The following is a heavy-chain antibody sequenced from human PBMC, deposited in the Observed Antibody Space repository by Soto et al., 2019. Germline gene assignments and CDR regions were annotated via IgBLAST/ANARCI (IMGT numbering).Heavy chain of an antibody. V-gene: IGHV3-30*18. Sequence: GGSLRLSCAASGFTFSSYGMHWVRQAPGKGLEWVAVISYDGSNKYYADSVKGRFTISRDNSKNTLYLQMNSLRAEDTAVYYCAKDRVRDYDFWSGYFDAFDIWGQGTMVTVS. CDR2: ISYDGSNK. D-gene: IGHD3-3*01. J-gene: IGHJ3*02. CDR3: AKDRVRDYDFWSGYFDAFDI. CDR1: GFTFSSYG.